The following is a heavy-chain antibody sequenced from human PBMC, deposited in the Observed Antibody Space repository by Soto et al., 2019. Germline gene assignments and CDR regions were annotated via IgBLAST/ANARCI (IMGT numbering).Heavy chain of an antibody. CDR1: GFTFSSYW. V-gene: IGHV3-74*01. CDR2: INEYGSVI. CDR3: TRDIGGRGAY. D-gene: IGHD3-16*01. J-gene: IGHJ4*02. Sequence: DVQLVESGGGLVRPGGSLRLSCAASGFTFSSYWMHWVRQVPGKGLVWVSRINEYGSVINYADSVKGRFTIFRDNSKNTWHLEMNSLRAEDAAVYYCTRDIGGRGAYWGQGTLVTVSS.